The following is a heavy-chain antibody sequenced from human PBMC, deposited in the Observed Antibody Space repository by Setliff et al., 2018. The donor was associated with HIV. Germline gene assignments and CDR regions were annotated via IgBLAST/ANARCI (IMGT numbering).Heavy chain of an antibody. J-gene: IGHJ3*02. D-gene: IGHD3-3*01. Sequence: NPSETLSLTCTVSGDSIGSGGYYWSWIRQHPGKGLEWIGSIFYSGITYYNPSLKSRVTISVDTSKNQFSLNLTSVTAADTAVYYCARSKTFYDFWGGYYTHGAFKIWGLGTMVTVSS. CDR1: GDSIGSGGYY. CDR2: IFYSGIT. CDR3: ARSKTFYDFWGGYYTHGAFKI. V-gene: IGHV4-39*01.